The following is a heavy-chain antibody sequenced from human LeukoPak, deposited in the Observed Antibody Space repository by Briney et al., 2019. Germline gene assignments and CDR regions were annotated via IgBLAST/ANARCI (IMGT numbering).Heavy chain of an antibody. CDR2: SFHSGIT. D-gene: IGHD1-26*01. Sequence: KPSETLSLTCAVSASSITSSFYWGWIRPPPGKGLEWIGNSFHSGITFYNPSLKSRVTLSVDTSKNQFSLSLRSVTAADTAVHYCARVFYSGAYNYYYYYMDVWGKGTTVPVSS. V-gene: IGHV4-38-2*01. CDR1: ASSITSSFY. J-gene: IGHJ6*03. CDR3: ARVFYSGAYNYYYYYMDV.